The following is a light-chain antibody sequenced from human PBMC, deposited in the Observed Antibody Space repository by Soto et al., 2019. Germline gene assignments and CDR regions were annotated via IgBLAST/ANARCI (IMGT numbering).Light chain of an antibody. Sequence: QSALTQPASVSGSPGQSITISCTGTSSDVGGYNYVSWYQQHPDKAPKLMIYKVDKRPSGVPDRFSGSKSGNTASLTVSGLQAEDEADYYCSSYAGSNNLVFGGGTKLTVL. CDR3: SSYAGSNNLV. CDR2: KVD. CDR1: SSDVGGYNY. V-gene: IGLV2-8*01. J-gene: IGLJ2*01.